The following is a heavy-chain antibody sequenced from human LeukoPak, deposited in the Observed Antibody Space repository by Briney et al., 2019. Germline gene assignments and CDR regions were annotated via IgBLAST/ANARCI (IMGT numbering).Heavy chain of an antibody. CDR2: IYYSGST. V-gene: IGHV4-59*01. Sequence: SETLSLTCTASGGSISSYYWSWIRQPPGKGLEWIGYIYYSGSTNYNPSLKSRVTISVDTSKNQFSLRLSSVTAADTAVYYCARGSYNDAFDIWGQGTMVTVSS. D-gene: IGHD2-2*02. CDR3: ARGSYNDAFDI. J-gene: IGHJ3*02. CDR1: GGSISSYY.